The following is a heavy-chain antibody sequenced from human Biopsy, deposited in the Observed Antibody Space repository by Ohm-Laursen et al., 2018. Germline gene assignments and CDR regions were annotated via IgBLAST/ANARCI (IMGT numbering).Heavy chain of an antibody. V-gene: IGHV1-2*02. CDR3: ARDPLNGHKHFDY. J-gene: IGHJ4*02. CDR1: SYTFTDYN. CDR2: INCKTGAT. D-gene: IGHD2-8*01. Sequence: GASVKVSCKAPSYTFTDYNIHWMRRAPGQGLEWLGYINCKTGATNYAQKFQGTVTMTRDTSISTAYLALGSLRSADTAIYYCARDPLNGHKHFDYWGQGSLVTVSS.